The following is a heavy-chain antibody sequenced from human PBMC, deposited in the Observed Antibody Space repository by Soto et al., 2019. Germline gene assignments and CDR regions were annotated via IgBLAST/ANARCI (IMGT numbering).Heavy chain of an antibody. Sequence: PGGSLRLSCAASGFTFSNYWMSWVRQAPGKGLEWVANIKQDGSEMYYVDSVKGRFTISRDNAKSSLYLQMNSLRAGDTAVYYCARTYPFDYWGQGTLVTVSS. CDR3: ARTYPFDY. CDR2: IKQDGSEM. V-gene: IGHV3-7*01. J-gene: IGHJ4*02. CDR1: GFTFSNYW.